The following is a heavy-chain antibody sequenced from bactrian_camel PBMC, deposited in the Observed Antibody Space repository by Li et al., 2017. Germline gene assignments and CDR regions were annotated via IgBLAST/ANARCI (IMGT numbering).Heavy chain of an antibody. D-gene: IGHD7*01. CDR3: AFEIQPRVGGLDYSQGAPMAPLCPTQGY. CDR1: GDTYSSYC. V-gene: IGHV3S53*01. Sequence: HVQLVESGGGSVQTGGSLRLSCSASGDTYSSYCMGWFRQAPGKEREGVAAIDSDGRTSYADSVKGRFTISQDNAKNTLYLQMNSLKPEDTGMYYCAFEIQPRVGGLDYSQGAPMAPLCPTQGYWGQGTQVTVS. CDR2: IDSDGRT. J-gene: IGHJ4*01.